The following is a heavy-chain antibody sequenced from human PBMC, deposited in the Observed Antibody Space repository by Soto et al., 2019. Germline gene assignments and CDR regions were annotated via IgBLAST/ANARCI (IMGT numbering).Heavy chain of an antibody. CDR2: IKSKTDGGTT. CDR3: TTTDCSGGSCQPDY. J-gene: IGHJ4*02. V-gene: IGHV3-15*07. D-gene: IGHD2-15*01. Sequence: EVQLVESVGGLVKPGGSLRLSCAASGFTFSNAWMNWVRQAPGKGLEWVGRIKSKTDGGTTDYAAPVKGRFTISRDDSKNTLYLQMNSLKTEDTAVYYCTTTDCSGGSCQPDYWGQGTLVTVSS. CDR1: GFTFSNAW.